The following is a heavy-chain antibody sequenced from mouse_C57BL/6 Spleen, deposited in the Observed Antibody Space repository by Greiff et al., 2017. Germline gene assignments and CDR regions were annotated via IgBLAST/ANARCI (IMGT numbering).Heavy chain of an antibody. Sequence: VQLQQSGAELVRPGASVKFSCTASGFNITDDYMHWVKQRPEQGLEWIGWIVPENGDTEYASKFQGKATITADTSSNTAYLQLSSLTSEDTAVYCCTTVYGGFAYWGQGTLVTVSA. J-gene: IGHJ3*01. D-gene: IGHD1-1*02. CDR1: GFNITDDY. V-gene: IGHV14-4*01. CDR3: TTVYGGFAY. CDR2: IVPENGDT.